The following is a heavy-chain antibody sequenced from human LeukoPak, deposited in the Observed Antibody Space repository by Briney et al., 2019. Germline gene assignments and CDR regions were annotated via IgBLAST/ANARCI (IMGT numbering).Heavy chain of an antibody. Sequence: TGGSLRLSCAASGFTFSSYGMHWVRQAPDKGLEWMAIIYYDGGNKYYRDSVKGRFTISRDNSKNTLYLEMNSLRVEDTALYYCARDGAGGASGTFDYWGQGTLVTVSS. V-gene: IGHV3-33*01. CDR1: GFTFSSYG. CDR2: IYYDGGNK. J-gene: IGHJ4*02. D-gene: IGHD1-26*01. CDR3: ARDGAGGASGTFDY.